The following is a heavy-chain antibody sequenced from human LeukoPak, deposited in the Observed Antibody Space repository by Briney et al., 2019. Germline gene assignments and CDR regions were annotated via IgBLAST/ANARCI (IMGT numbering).Heavy chain of an antibody. CDR2: IYISGSP. CDR3: ARVSSSWYQDWYFDR. CDR1: GGSISSHD. V-gene: IGHV4-4*07. Sequence: PSETLSLTCTVSGGSISSHDWTWIRQPAGKGLEWIRRIYISGSPNYNPSLKSRVTMSVDTSKNQFSLKLTSVTAADTAVYYCARVSSSWYQDWYFDRWGRGTLVTVSS. J-gene: IGHJ2*01. D-gene: IGHD6-13*01.